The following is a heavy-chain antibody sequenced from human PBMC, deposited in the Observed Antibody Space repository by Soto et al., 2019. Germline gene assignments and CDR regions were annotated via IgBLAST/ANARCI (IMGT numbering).Heavy chain of an antibody. Sequence: QVQLQESGPGLVKPSETLSLTCTVSGGSISIYYWSWIRQPAGKGLEWIGRVSASGGTDSNPSLTSRVPVSVDTSKNQFSLKLSSVTAADTAVYYCARGAGPPWFDPWGQGTLVTVSS. CDR1: GGSISIYY. CDR2: VSASGGT. J-gene: IGHJ5*02. CDR3: ARGAGPPWFDP. V-gene: IGHV4-4*07.